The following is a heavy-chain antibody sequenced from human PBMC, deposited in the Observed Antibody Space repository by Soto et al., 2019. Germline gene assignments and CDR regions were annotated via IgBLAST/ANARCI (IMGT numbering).Heavy chain of an antibody. Sequence: GGSLRLSCASSGFTFSSCSMNWVRQAPGKGLEWVSFISGSGDTKYYADTVKGRFTISRDNAKNSLYLQMSSLRDEDTAVYYCAKYCSSDVCFDYWGQGTLVTVSS. CDR1: GFTFSSCS. CDR2: ISGSGDTK. J-gene: IGHJ4*02. D-gene: IGHD2-8*01. V-gene: IGHV3-48*02. CDR3: AKYCSSDVCFDY.